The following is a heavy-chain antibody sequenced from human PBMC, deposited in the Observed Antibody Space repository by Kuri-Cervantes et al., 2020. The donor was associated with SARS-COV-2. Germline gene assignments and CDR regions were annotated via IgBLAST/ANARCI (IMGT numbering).Heavy chain of an antibody. CDR3: ARGREGVVPATILGLGYFSYFSMDV. J-gene: IGHJ6*03. V-gene: IGHV4-34*01. CDR2: INHSGST. Sequence: GSLRLSCAVYGGSFSGYYWSWVRQPPGKGLEWIGEINHSGSTNYNPSLKSRVTISVDMSKNQFSLRLSSVTAADTAMYYCARGREGVVPATILGLGYFSYFSMDVWGKGTSVTVSS. CDR1: GGSFSGYY. D-gene: IGHD2-2*01.